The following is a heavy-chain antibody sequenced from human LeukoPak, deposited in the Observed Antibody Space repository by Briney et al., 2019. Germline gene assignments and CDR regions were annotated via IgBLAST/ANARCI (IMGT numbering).Heavy chain of an antibody. Sequence: ASEKVSCKASGGTFSSYAISWVRQAPGQGLEWMGGIIPIFGTANYAQKFQGRVTITADESTSTAYMELSSLRSEDTAVYYCAIAWTTAASYYYGMDVWGKGTTVTVSS. J-gene: IGHJ6*04. CDR2: IIPIFGTA. CDR3: AIAWTTAASYYYGMDV. D-gene: IGHD4-17*01. V-gene: IGHV1-69*13. CDR1: GGTFSSYA.